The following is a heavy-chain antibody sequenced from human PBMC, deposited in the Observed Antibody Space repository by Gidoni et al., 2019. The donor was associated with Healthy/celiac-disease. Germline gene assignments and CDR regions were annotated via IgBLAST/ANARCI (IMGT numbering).Heavy chain of an antibody. J-gene: IGHJ6*03. CDR1: GFTFSSYG. Sequence: QVQLVESGGGVVQPGRSLRLSCAASGFTFSSYGMHWVRQAPGKGLEWVAVIWYDGSNKYYADSVKGRFTISRDNSKNTLYLQMNSLRAEDTAVYYCARGKTGGYYYYYMDVWGKGTTVTVSS. CDR2: IWYDGSNK. CDR3: ARGKTGGYYYYYMDV. V-gene: IGHV3-33*01. D-gene: IGHD7-27*01.